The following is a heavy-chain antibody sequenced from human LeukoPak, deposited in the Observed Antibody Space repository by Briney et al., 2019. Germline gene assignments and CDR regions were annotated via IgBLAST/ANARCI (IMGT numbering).Heavy chain of an antibody. V-gene: IGHV3-21*01. CDR3: ERDLRVGVVLAD. CDR1: GFTFSNHK. Sequence: GGSLRLSCATSGFTFSNHKMNWVRQPPGKGLEWVSSISTISNYIYYADSVKGRFPISRDNAKNKLFLQMNSLRVEDTAFYYCERDLRVGVVLADWGQGVLVTVSS. D-gene: IGHD3-10*01. J-gene: IGHJ4*02. CDR2: ISTISNYI.